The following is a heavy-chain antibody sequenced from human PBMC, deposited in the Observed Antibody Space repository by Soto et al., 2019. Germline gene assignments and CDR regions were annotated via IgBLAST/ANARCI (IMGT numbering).Heavy chain of an antibody. V-gene: IGHV4-34*01. Sequence: TSETLSLTCAVYGGSFSGYYWIWIRQPPGKGLEWIGEINHSGSTNYNPSLKSRVTISVDTSKNQFSLKLSSVTAADTAVYYSASGWGQQLLRGRFDPWGQGTLVTVS. D-gene: IGHD6-13*01. CDR1: GGSFSGYY. CDR3: ASGWGQQLLRGRFDP. J-gene: IGHJ5*02. CDR2: INHSGST.